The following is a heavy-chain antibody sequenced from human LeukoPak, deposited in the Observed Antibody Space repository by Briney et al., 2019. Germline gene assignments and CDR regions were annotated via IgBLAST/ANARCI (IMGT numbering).Heavy chain of an antibody. V-gene: IGHV3-9*03. Sequence: GRSLRLSCAASGFTFDDYAMHWVRQAPGKGLEWVSGISWNSGSIGYADSVKGRFTIPRDNAKNSLYLQMNSLRAEDMALYYCAKDISPKRTGAFDIWGQGTMVTVSS. CDR2: ISWNSGSI. J-gene: IGHJ3*02. CDR3: AKDISPKRTGAFDI. D-gene: IGHD1-14*01. CDR1: GFTFDDYA.